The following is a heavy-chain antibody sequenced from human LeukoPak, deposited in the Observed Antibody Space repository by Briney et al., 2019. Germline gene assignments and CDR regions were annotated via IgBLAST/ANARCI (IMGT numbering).Heavy chain of an antibody. V-gene: IGHV4-4*02. CDR3: ARDRRIAAAGGYFDY. D-gene: IGHD6-13*01. Sequence: PGGSLRLSCAASGFTFSSYWMSWVRQAPGKGLEWIGEIYHSGSTNYNPSLKSRVTISVDKSKNQFSLKLSSVTAADTAVYYCARDRRIAAAGGYFDYWGQGTLVTVSS. CDR1: GFTFSSYW. CDR2: IYHSGST. J-gene: IGHJ4*02.